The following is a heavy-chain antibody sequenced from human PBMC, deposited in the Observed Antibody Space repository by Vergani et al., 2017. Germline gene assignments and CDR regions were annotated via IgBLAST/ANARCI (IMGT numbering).Heavy chain of an antibody. CDR2: TYYRSKWYN. V-gene: IGHV6-1*01. J-gene: IGHJ4*02. D-gene: IGHD6-19*01. CDR1: GDSVSSNSAA. CDR3: ARAAVRAVAARSVYYFDY. Sequence: QVQLQQSGPGLVKPSQTLSLTCAISGDSVSSNSAAWNWIRQSPSRGLEWLGRTYYRSKWYNDYAVSVKSRITINPDTSKNQFSLQLNSVTPEDTAVYYWARAAVRAVAARSVYYFDYWGEGTLVTVSS.